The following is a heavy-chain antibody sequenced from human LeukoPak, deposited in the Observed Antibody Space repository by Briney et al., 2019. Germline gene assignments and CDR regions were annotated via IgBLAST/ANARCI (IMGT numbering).Heavy chain of an antibody. J-gene: IGHJ5*02. Sequence: SETLSLTCTVSGGSISSYYWSWIRQPPGKGLEWIGCIYDRGPAHYNPSLKSRFAISVDRPKNQFFLNVTSLTAADTAVYYCARSRQASGLFSSWGQGTLVVVSS. CDR2: IYDRGPA. CDR3: ARSRQASGLFSS. V-gene: IGHV4-59*12. CDR1: GGSISSYY. D-gene: IGHD3-10*01.